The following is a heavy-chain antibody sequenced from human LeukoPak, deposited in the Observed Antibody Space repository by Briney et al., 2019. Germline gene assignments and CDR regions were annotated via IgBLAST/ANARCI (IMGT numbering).Heavy chain of an antibody. Sequence: YWXWLRQPAGXXXXWIGRIYPGGSTDYXPSLTSRVTISVDTXXNQXSLRLTSVTAADTAVYFFAXXXXXXXXXXDYXXQXXXXTVSS. J-gene: IGHJ4*02. V-gene: IGHV4-4*07. CDR2: IYPGGST. CDR1: Y. CDR3: AXXXXXXXXXXDY.